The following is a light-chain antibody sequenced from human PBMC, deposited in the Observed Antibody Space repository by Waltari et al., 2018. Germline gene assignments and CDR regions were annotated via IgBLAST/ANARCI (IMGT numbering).Light chain of an antibody. CDR2: AAS. V-gene: IGKV1-39*01. CDR1: QTISNY. Sequence: QLTQSPFSLSASVGDRVTITCRASQTISNYLNWYQQKPGKVPKLLIFAASSLQSGVPSRFSGSGSGTDFTLTIRSLESEDFATYYCQQSYTSPRTFGQGTKVEI. J-gene: IGKJ1*01. CDR3: QQSYTSPRT.